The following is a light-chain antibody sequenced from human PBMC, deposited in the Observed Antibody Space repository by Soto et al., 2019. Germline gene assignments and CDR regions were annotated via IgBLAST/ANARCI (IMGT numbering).Light chain of an antibody. J-gene: IGKJ1*01. CDR2: WAS. CDR3: QQYSSTPTWT. Sequence: DIVMTQSPDSLAVSLGERATINCKSSQSVLYSSNNKNYLAWYQQKPGQPPKLLIYWASTRESGVPDRFSGSGSGTDFTLTISSLHAEDVAVYYCQQYSSTPTWTFGQGTKVEIK. V-gene: IGKV4-1*01. CDR1: QSVLYSSNNKNY.